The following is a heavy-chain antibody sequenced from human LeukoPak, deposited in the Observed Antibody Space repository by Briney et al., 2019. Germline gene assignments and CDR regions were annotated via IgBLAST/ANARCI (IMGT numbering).Heavy chain of an antibody. J-gene: IGHJ6*02. CDR3: ARQPVERQDNGMDV. D-gene: IGHD6-6*01. CDR1: GGSISSGGYY. CDR2: IYYSGST. Sequence: PSETLSLTCTVSGGSISSGGYYWSWIRQHPGKGLEWIGYIYYSGSTYYNPSLKSRVTISVDTSKNQFSLKLSSVTAADTAVYYCARQPVERQDNGMDVWGQGTTVTVSS. V-gene: IGHV4-31*03.